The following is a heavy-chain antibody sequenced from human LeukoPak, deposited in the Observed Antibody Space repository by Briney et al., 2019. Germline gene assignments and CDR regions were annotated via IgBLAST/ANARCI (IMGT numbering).Heavy chain of an antibody. CDR1: GGSFSGYY. V-gene: IGHV4-34*01. Sequence: SETLSLTCAVYGGSFSGYYWSWIRQPPGKGLEWIGEINHSGSTNYNPSLKSRVTISVDTSKNQFSLKLSSVTAADTAVYYCAEYPFGSGSYQTPPNFDYWGKETRVTVS. D-gene: IGHD3-10*01. CDR2: INHSGST. CDR3: AEYPFGSGSYQTPPNFDY. J-gene: IGHJ4*02.